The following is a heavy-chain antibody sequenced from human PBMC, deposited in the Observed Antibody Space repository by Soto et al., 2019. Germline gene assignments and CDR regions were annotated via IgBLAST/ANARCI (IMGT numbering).Heavy chain of an antibody. CDR3: ARRGGSYYGVDWFDP. CDR2: IYYSGST. D-gene: IGHD1-26*01. J-gene: IGHJ5*02. CDR1: GGSISSSSYY. Sequence: SETLSLTCTVSGGSISSSSYYWGWIRQPPGKGLEWIGSIYYSGSTYYNPSLKSRVTISVDTSKNQFSLKLSSVTAADTAVYYCARRGGSYYGVDWFDPWGQGTLVTVSS. V-gene: IGHV4-39*01.